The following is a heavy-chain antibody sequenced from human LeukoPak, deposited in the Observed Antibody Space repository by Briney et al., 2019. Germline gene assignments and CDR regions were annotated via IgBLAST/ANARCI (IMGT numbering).Heavy chain of an antibody. D-gene: IGHD4-17*01. J-gene: IGHJ4*02. V-gene: IGHV1-2*06. Sequence: ASVKVSCKASGYTFTGYYMHWVRQAPGQGLEWMGRINPNNGGTNYAQKFQGRVTMTRDTSISTAYMELSRLRSDDTAVYYCARDLPFTDYGDRTDYWGQGTLVTVSS. CDR1: GYTFTGYY. CDR3: ARDLPFTDYGDRTDY. CDR2: INPNNGGT.